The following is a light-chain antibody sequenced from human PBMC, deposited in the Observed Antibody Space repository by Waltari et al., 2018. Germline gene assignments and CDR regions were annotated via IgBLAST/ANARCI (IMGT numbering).Light chain of an antibody. CDR3: SSYTSSSTVV. CDR1: SSDAGGYNY. CDR2: DVS. V-gene: IGLV2-14*01. J-gene: IGLJ2*01. Sequence: QSALTQPASVSGSPGPSITISCTGTSSDAGGYNYVPWYQQHPGKAPKLMIYDVSKRPSGVSNRFSGSKSGNTASLTISGLQAGDEADYYCSSYTSSSTVVFGGGTKLTVL.